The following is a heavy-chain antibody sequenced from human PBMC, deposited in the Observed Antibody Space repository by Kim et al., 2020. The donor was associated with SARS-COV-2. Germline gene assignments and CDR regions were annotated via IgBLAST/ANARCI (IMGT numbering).Heavy chain of an antibody. Sequence: SETLSLTGSVSGGSIGSGNYYWSWIRQHPGKGLEWIGSISYSGNTYYTPSLKSRLTMSLDTSQNQISLKMTSVTDADTAVYFCARDGRVGYNWFDPWCEG. CDR1: GGSIGSGNYY. D-gene: IGHD2-15*01. CDR3: ARDGRVGYNWFDP. CDR2: ISYSGNT. V-gene: IGHV4-31*03. J-gene: IGHJ5*02.